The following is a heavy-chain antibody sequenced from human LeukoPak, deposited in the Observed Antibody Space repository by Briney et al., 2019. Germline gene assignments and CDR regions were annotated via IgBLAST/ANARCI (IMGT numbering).Heavy chain of an antibody. Sequence: ASVKVSCKASGYTFTSYDINWVRQATGQGLEWMGWMNPNSGNTGYAQKFQGRVTMTGNTSISTAYMELSSLRSEDTAVYYCARTPMYYYGSGSYPPLGYWGQGTLVTVSS. J-gene: IGHJ4*02. CDR1: GYTFTSYD. CDR2: MNPNSGNT. CDR3: ARTPMYYYGSGSYPPLGY. V-gene: IGHV1-8*01. D-gene: IGHD3-10*01.